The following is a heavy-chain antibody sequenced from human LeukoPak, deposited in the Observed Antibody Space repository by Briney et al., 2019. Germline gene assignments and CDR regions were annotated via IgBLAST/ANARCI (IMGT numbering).Heavy chain of an antibody. CDR1: GYIFTSYC. V-gene: IGHV5-10-1*01. D-gene: IGHD3-10*01. CDR3: ESAVLLWFGENAFDI. CDR2: IDPSDSYT. J-gene: IGHJ3*02. Sequence: AGALMSSCRGSGYIFTSYCIRWVRQMPGEGVEVVGRIDPSDSYTNYSASFQSDVTISADKSITTAYLQWSSLKASDTAMYYCESAVLLWFGENAFDIWGQGTMVTVSS.